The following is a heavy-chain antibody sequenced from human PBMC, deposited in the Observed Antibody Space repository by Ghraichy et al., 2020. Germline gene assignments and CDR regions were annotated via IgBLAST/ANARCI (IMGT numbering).Heavy chain of an antibody. CDR1: GFTFSNYA. CDR3: AKRITGTTSYFDY. D-gene: IGHD4-17*01. V-gene: IGHV3-23*01. J-gene: IGHJ4*02. Sequence: LSLTCAASGFTFSNYAMSWVRQAPGKGLECVSSFGASGNTYYADSVKGRFTISRDNSKNTLFLQMNSLRAEDTAVYYCAKRITGTTSYFDYWGQGTLVTVSS. CDR2: FGASGNT.